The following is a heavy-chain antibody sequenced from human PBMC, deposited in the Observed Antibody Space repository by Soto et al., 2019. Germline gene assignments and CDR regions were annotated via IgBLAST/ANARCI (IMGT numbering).Heavy chain of an antibody. V-gene: IGHV1-8*01. J-gene: IGHJ5*02. D-gene: IGHD1-1*01. CDR2: MNPNSGNT. CDR3: VRMASSGMLNWFDP. CDR1: ESTFRNYY. Sequence: ASVNVSCKASESTFRNYYISWVRQATGQGLEWMGWMNPNSGNTGYALKFQGRVSMTRNTSIYTVYLELSSLASDDTAVYYCVRMASSGMLNWFDPWGQGTLVTVSS.